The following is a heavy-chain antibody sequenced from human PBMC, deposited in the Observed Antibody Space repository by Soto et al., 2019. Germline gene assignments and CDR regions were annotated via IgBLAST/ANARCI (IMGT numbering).Heavy chain of an antibody. CDR3: AKGQVTQDV. J-gene: IGHJ6*04. V-gene: IGHV3-23*01. D-gene: IGHD2-21*02. CDR1: GFTFSNYA. Sequence: RLSCAASGFTFSNYAMTWVRESPGKGLELVSAISGSGGSTYYADSVKGRFTISRDNSKDTLYLQMNSLRVEDTAVYYCAKGQVTQDVWGKGTTVTVSS. CDR2: ISGSGGST.